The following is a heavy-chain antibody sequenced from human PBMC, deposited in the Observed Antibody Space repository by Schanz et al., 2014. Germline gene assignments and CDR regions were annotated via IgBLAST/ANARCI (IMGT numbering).Heavy chain of an antibody. D-gene: IGHD3-22*01. J-gene: IGHJ4*02. CDR1: GFTFSSYT. Sequence: VQLLESGGALVQPGGSLRLSCSVSGFTFSSYTMHWVRQAPGKGLEYVSAISSDVNSTYYADSVKNRFTISRDNSKNTLYLQMNSLRAEDTAVYYCAKQHGVIQQVSDYWGQGTLVTVSS. CDR3: AKQHGVIQQVSDY. V-gene: IGHV3-64*04. CDR2: ISSDVNST.